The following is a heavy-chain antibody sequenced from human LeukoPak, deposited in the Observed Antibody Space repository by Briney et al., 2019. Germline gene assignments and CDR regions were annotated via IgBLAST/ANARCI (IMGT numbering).Heavy chain of an antibody. Sequence: GGSLRLSCAASGFTFSSYAMSWVRQAPGKGLEWVSAISGSGGSTHYADSVKGRFTISRDNSKNTLYLQMNSLRAEDTAVYYCAKGKDNWNYAEYFQHRGQGTLVTVSS. CDR1: GFTFSSYA. CDR2: ISGSGGST. D-gene: IGHD1-7*01. V-gene: IGHV3-23*01. CDR3: AKGKDNWNYAEYFQH. J-gene: IGHJ1*01.